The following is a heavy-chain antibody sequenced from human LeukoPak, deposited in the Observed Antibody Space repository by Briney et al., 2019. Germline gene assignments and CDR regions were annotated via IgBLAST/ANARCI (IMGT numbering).Heavy chain of an antibody. CDR3: ASQDPYSSSWYFAFDI. CDR2: IYYSGST. D-gene: IGHD6-13*01. J-gene: IGHJ3*02. Sequence: PSETLSLTCTVSAGSISSGGYYWSWIRQHPGKGLEWIGYIYYSGSTYYNPSLKSRVTISVDTSKNQFSLKLSSVTAADTAVYYCASQDPYSSSWYFAFDIWGQGTMVTVSS. V-gene: IGHV4-31*03. CDR1: AGSISSGGYY.